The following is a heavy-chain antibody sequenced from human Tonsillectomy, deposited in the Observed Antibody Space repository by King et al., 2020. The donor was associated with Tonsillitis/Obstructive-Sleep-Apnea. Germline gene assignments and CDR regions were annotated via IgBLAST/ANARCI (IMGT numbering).Heavy chain of an antibody. CDR2: ISYDGSDK. CDR3: ARDVGGLSGY. V-gene: IGHV3-30*04. CDR1: GFTFSSYP. Sequence: VQLVESGGGVVQPGRSLRLSCAASGFTFSSYPMHWVRQAPGKGLEWVAVISYDGSDKYYADSVKGRFTISRDNSKNTLYLQMNSLRDEDTAVYHCARDVGGLSGYWGQGTLVIVSS. J-gene: IGHJ4*02. D-gene: IGHD3-10*01.